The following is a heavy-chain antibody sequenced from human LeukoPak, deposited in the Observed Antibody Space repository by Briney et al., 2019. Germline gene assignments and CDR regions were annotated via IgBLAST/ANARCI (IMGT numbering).Heavy chain of an antibody. CDR1: GYTLTELS. V-gene: IGHV1-24*01. CDR2: FDPEDGET. CDR3: ATEPFWYSSSWPNWFDP. D-gene: IGHD6-13*01. Sequence: ASVKVSCKVSGYTLTELSMHWVRQAPGKGLEGMGGFDPEDGETIYAQKFQGRVTMTEDTSTDTAYMELSSLRSEDTAVYYCATEPFWYSSSWPNWFDPWGQGTLVTVSS. J-gene: IGHJ5*02.